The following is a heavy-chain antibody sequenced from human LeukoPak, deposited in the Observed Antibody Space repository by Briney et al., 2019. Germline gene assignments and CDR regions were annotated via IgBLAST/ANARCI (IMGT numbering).Heavy chain of an antibody. CDR3: AKHVNSGWSRWDY. D-gene: IGHD6-19*01. Sequence: QPGGSLRLSCTASGFTSSSYAMSWLRQAPGKGLEWVSAISGSGGSTYYADSVKGRFTISRDNSKNTLYLQMNSLRAEDTAVYYCAKHVNSGWSRWDYWGQGTLVTVSS. J-gene: IGHJ4*02. CDR2: ISGSGGST. CDR1: GFTSSSYA. V-gene: IGHV3-23*01.